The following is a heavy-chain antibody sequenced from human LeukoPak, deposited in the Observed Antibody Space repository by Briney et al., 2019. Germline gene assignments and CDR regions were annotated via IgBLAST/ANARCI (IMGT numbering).Heavy chain of an antibody. D-gene: IGHD2-2*01. V-gene: IGHV4-34*01. J-gene: IGHJ5*02. Sequence: SSETLSLTCAVYGGSFSGYYWSWIRQPPGKGLEWIGEINHSGSTNYNPSLKSRVTISVDTSKNQFSLKLSSVTAADTAVYYCARATGMIVVVPAANEGNWFDPWGQGTLVTVSS. CDR3: ARATGMIVVVPAANEGNWFDP. CDR1: GGSFSGYY. CDR2: INHSGST.